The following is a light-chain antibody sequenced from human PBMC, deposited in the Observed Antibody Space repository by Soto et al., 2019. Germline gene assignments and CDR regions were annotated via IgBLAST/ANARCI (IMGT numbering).Light chain of an antibody. J-gene: IGLJ3*02. CDR2: EVS. CDR1: YSNIGAGHD. Sequence: QSVLTQPPSVSGAPGQGVTISCNGTYSNIGAGHDVHWYQQIPGKAPKLMIYEVSNRPSGVSNRFSGSKSGNTASLTISGLQAEDEADYYCNSYTSSRTLVFGGGTKLTVL. CDR3: NSYTSSRTLV. V-gene: IGLV1-40*01.